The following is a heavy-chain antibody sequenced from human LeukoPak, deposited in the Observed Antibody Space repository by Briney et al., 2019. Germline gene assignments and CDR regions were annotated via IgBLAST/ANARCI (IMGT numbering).Heavy chain of an antibody. J-gene: IGHJ4*02. CDR3: AKGSYYDSSGSFYFDY. D-gene: IGHD3-22*01. CDR1: EFTFSSYA. Sequence: PGGSLRLSCAASEFTFSSYAMSWVRQAPGKGLEWVSAISGSGGSTYYADSVKGRFTISRDNSKNTLYVQVNSLGTEDTAAYYCAKGSYYDSSGSFYFDYWGQGTLVTVSS. CDR2: ISGSGGST. V-gene: IGHV3-23*01.